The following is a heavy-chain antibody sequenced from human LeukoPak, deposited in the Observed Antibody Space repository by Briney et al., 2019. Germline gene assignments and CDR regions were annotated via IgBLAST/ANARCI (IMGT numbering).Heavy chain of an antibody. CDR3: AKDAVYDYYDSSGYSDY. D-gene: IGHD3-22*01. CDR2: ISSSSSYI. J-gene: IGHJ4*02. CDR1: GFTFSSYS. Sequence: GGSLRLSCAASGFTFSSYSMNWVRRAPGKGLEWVSSISSSSSYIYYADSVKGRFTISRDNAKNSLYLRMNSLRAEDTAVYYCAKDAVYDYYDSSGYSDYRGQGTLVTVSS. V-gene: IGHV3-21*04.